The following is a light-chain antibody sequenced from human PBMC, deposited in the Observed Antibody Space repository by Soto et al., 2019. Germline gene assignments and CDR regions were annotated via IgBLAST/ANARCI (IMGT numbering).Light chain of an antibody. J-gene: IGKJ5*01. Sequence: EIVLTQSPGTLSLSPGERATLSCRASQSVSSSYLAWYQQKPGQAPRLLIYGASNRAAGIPVRFSGSRSGTDFTFAISRLEPEDFAVYYCQQYGDSPFTFGQGTRLDIK. V-gene: IGKV3-20*01. CDR2: GAS. CDR3: QQYGDSPFT. CDR1: QSVSSSY.